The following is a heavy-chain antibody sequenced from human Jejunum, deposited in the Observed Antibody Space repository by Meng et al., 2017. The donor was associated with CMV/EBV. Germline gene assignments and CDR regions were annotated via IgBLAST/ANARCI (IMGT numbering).Heavy chain of an antibody. CDR1: IFTSHG. J-gene: IGHJ5*02. D-gene: IGHD2-15*01. Sequence: IFTSHGISWVRQAPGQGLEWMGWISGHGGSPKYAQKFQDRVTMTTETSTSTAFMELRSLRSDDTAMYYCATDPPNSSSGNCWGWFDPWGQGTLVTVSS. CDR3: ATDPPNSSSGNCWGWFDP. V-gene: IGHV1-18*01. CDR2: ISGHGGSP.